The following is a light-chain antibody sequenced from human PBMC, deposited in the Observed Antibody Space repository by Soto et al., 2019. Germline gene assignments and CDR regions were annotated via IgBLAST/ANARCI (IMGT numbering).Light chain of an antibody. CDR2: DAS. V-gene: IGKV3-11*01. CDR3: QQRSIWPLWT. J-gene: IGKJ1*01. Sequence: EIVLTQSPATLSLSPWEIATRTFRASQSVINFLSWYQHKPGQATRLLIYDASIRAAGVPARFSGSGSGTDFSLTISSLEPEDFAIYYCQQRSIWPLWTFGQGTMVDVK. CDR1: QSVINF.